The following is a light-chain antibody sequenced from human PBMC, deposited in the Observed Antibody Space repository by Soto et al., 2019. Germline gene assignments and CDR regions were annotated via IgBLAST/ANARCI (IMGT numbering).Light chain of an antibody. CDR2: DAS. Sequence: EIVLTQSPASLSLSPGERATLSCGASQSVRKYLAWYQQKPGKAPRLLIYDASNRATGIPARLSGSGYGTDLTITISSIQSEDFEVYYCQHRTNWPPTFGQGTRLEIK. J-gene: IGKJ5*01. CDR1: QSVRKY. V-gene: IGKV3-11*01. CDR3: QHRTNWPPT.